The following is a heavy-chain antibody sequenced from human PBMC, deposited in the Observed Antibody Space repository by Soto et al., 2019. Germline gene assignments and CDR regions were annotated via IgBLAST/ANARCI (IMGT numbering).Heavy chain of an antibody. CDR2: INHSGST. CDR1: GGSFSGYY. CDR3: ARDRGVLLWFGELLGFDY. J-gene: IGHJ4*02. D-gene: IGHD3-10*01. Sequence: QVQLQQWGAGLLKPSETLSLACAVYGGSFSGYYWSWIRQPPGKGLEWIGEINHSGSTNYNPSLKSRVTISVDTSKNQFSLKLSSVTAADTAVYYCARDRGVLLWFGELLGFDYWGQGTLVTVSS. V-gene: IGHV4-34*01.